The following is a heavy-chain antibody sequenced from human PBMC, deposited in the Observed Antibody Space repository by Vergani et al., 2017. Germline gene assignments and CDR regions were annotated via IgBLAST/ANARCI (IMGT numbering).Heavy chain of an antibody. D-gene: IGHD3-3*01. CDR2: IKSKTDGGTT. CDR3: TTGTLIDFWSGYYYWYFDL. J-gene: IGHJ2*01. V-gene: IGHV3-15*01. Sequence: EVQLVESGGGLVQPGGSLRLSCAASGFTVSSNYMSWVRQAPGKGLEWVGRIKSKTDGGTTDYAAPVKGRFTISRDDSKNTLYLQMNSLKTEDTAVYYCTTGTLIDFWSGYYYWYFDLWGRGTLVTVSS. CDR1: GFTVSSNY.